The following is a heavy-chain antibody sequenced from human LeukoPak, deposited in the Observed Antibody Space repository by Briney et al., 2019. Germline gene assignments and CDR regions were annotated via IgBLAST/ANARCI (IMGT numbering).Heavy chain of an antibody. D-gene: IGHD4-17*01. CDR1: GFTFSSYT. CDR2: ISSGSTNI. CDR3: ARGGDSDYAFDY. Sequence: GGSLRLSCAASGFTFSSYTMNCVRQAPGKGLEGVASISSGSTNIYYADSVKGRFTISRDNAKNSLYLQMNSLRDEDTAVYYCARGGDSDYAFDYWGQGTLVTVSS. V-gene: IGHV3-21*01. J-gene: IGHJ4*02.